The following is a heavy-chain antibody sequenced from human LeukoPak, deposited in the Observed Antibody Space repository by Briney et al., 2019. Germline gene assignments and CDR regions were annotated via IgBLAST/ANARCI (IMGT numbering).Heavy chain of an antibody. Sequence: GASVTVSCTASGYTFTYYYIHWVRQAPGPGLEWMGWINPFSGGTAYAQTFQGRVTMTRDTSISTAYVELSRLTSDDTAVYYCAREMGVAAAGTRRLDPWGQGTLVTVSS. V-gene: IGHV1-2*02. CDR1: GYTFTYYY. CDR3: AREMGVAAAGTRRLDP. J-gene: IGHJ5*02. CDR2: INPFSGGT. D-gene: IGHD6-13*01.